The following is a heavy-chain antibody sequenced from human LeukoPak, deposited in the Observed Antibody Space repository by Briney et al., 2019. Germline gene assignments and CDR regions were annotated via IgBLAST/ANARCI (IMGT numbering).Heavy chain of an antibody. D-gene: IGHD2-15*01. J-gene: IGHJ4*02. V-gene: IGHV5-51*01. CDR3: ARLGVECSGGSCYSGPPGY. CDR2: IYPGDSDT. Sequence: GESPKISCKGSGYSFTSYWIGWVRQMPGKGLEWMGIIYPGDSDTRYSPSFQGQVTISADKSISTAYLQWSSLKASDTAMYYCARLGVECSGGSCYSGPPGYWGQGTLVTVSS. CDR1: GYSFTSYW.